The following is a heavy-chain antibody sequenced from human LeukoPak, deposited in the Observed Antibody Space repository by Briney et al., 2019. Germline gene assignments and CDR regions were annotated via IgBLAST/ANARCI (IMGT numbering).Heavy chain of an antibody. CDR2: IIPIFGTA. CDR3: ARAEVAGYCSSTSCLYFDY. J-gene: IGHJ4*02. V-gene: IGHV1-69*15. D-gene: IGHD2-2*01. CDR1: GGTFSSYA. Sequence: SVKVSCKASGGTFSSYAISWVRQAPGQGLEWMGRIIPIFGTANYAQKFQGRVTITADESTSTAYMELSSLRSEDTAVYYCARAEVAGYCSSTSCLYFDYWGQGTLVTVSS.